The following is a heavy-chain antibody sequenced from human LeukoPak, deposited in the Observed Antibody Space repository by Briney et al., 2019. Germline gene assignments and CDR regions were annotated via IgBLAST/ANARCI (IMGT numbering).Heavy chain of an antibody. J-gene: IGHJ4*02. CDR2: IYHSGST. D-gene: IGHD3-10*01. CDR3: ARGKRGYYGSGAKIDY. CDR1: GYSISSGYY. Sequence: SETLSLTCAVSGYSISSGYYWGWIRQPPGKGLEWIGSIYHSGSTYYNPSLKSRVTISVDTSKNQFSLKLSSVTAADTAVYYCARGKRGYYGSGAKIDYWGQGTLVTVSS. V-gene: IGHV4-38-2*01.